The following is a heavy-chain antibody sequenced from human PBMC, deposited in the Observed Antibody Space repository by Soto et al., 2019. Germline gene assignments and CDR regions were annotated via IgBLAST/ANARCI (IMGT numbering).Heavy chain of an antibody. CDR3: ARESEDLTSNFDY. V-gene: IGHV3-21*06. CDR1: GFTFTRYG. CDR2: ISSTTNYI. J-gene: IGHJ4*02. Sequence: PGGSLRLSCAASGFTFTRYGMNWVRQAPGKGLEWVSSISSTTNYIYYGDSMKGRFTISRDNAKNSLYLEMNSLRAEDTAVFYCARESEDLTSNFDYWGQGTLVTVYS.